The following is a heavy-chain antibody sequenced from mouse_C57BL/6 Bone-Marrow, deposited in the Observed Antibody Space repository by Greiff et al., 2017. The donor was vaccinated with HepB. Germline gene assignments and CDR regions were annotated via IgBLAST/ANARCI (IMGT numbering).Heavy chain of an antibody. D-gene: IGHD2-5*01. CDR3: TRGDSNYSAWFAY. CDR2: IDPETGGT. J-gene: IGHJ3*01. Sequence: VQLVESGAELVRPGASVTLSCKASGYTFTDYEMHWVKQTPVHGLEWIGAIDPETGGTAYNQKFKGKAILTADKSSSTAYMELRSLTSEDSAVYYCTRGDSNYSAWFAYWGQGTLVTVSA. V-gene: IGHV1-15*01. CDR1: GYTFTDYE.